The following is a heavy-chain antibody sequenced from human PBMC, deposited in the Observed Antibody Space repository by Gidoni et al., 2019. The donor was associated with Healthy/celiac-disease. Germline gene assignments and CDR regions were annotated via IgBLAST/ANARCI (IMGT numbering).Heavy chain of an antibody. CDR3: AKRGYSGYLDY. V-gene: IGHV3-23*01. CDR2: ISDSGG. Sequence: LVQPGGSLRLSCAASGFTCSSYGMYWVRQAPGKGLEWVAAISDSGGSTISRDNSKNTLYLQMNSLRAEDTAVYYCAKRGYSGYLDYWGQGILVTVSS. J-gene: IGHJ4*02. D-gene: IGHD5-12*01. CDR1: GFTCSSYG.